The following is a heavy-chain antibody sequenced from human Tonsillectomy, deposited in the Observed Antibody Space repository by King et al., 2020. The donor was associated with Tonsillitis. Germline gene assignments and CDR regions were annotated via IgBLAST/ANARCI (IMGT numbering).Heavy chain of an antibody. CDR3: ARVATECELLVGYFAY. Sequence: QEQLVQSGAEVKKPGASVKVSCKASGYTFTSYGISWVRQAPGQGLEWMGWISAYNGNTNYAQKLQGRVTMTTDTSTSTAYMELRNLRSDDTAVYYCARVATECELLVGYFAYWGQGTLVTVSS. CDR2: ISAYNGNT. CDR1: GYTFTSYG. J-gene: IGHJ4*02. V-gene: IGHV1-18*01. D-gene: IGHD1-26*01.